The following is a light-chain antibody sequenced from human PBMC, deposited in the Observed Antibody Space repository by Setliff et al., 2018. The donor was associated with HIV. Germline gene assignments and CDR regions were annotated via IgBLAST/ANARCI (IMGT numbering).Light chain of an antibody. CDR1: SSDVGLYNF. CDR2: DVT. CDR3: SSFRTSRKFV. V-gene: IGLV2-14*01. Sequence: SVLTQPASVSGSPGQSITISCTGTSSDVGLYNFVSWYQQHPGKVPKLIIYDVTNRPSGISHRFSGAKSGNTASLTISGLQADDEAGYYCSSFRTSRKFVFGTGTKVTVL. J-gene: IGLJ1*01.